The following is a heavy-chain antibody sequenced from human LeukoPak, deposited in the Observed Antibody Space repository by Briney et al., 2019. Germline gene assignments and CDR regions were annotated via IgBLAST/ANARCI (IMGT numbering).Heavy chain of an antibody. CDR2: ISSSSSTI. V-gene: IGHV3-48*02. J-gene: IGHJ4*02. CDR3: ASGAMTNWYYFDY. Sequence: GGSLRLSCAASGFTFSSYSMNWVRQAPGKGLEWVSYISSSSSTIYYADSVRGRFTISRDNAKNSLYLQMNSLRDEDTAVYYCASGAMTNWYYFDYWGQGTLVTVSS. CDR1: GFTFSSYS. D-gene: IGHD1-1*01.